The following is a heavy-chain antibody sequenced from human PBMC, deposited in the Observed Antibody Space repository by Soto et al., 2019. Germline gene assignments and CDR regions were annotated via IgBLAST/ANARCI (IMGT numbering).Heavy chain of an antibody. V-gene: IGHV4-34*01. D-gene: IGHD2-2*01. CDR1: GGSFSGYY. CDR2: INHSGST. Sequence: SETLSLTCAVYGGSFSGYYWSWIRQPPGKGLEWIGEINHSGSTNYNPSLKSRVTISVDTSKNQFSLKLSSVTAADTAVYYCARFYTAAASGDYWGQGTLDTVSS. CDR3: ARFYTAAASGDY. J-gene: IGHJ4*02.